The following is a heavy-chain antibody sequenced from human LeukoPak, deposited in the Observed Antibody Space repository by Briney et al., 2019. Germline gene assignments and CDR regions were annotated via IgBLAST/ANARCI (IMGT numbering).Heavy chain of an antibody. D-gene: IGHD4-17*01. J-gene: IGHJ6*03. CDR2: ISSSSSYI. CDR3: AKDQVTMSYYYYYMDV. CDR1: GFTFSSYS. V-gene: IGHV3-21*01. Sequence: GGSLRLSCAASGFTFSSYSMNWVRQAPGKGLEWVSSISSSSSYIYYADSVKGRFTISRDNAKNSLYLQMNSLRAEDTAVYYCAKDQVTMSYYYYYMDVWGKGTTVTVSS.